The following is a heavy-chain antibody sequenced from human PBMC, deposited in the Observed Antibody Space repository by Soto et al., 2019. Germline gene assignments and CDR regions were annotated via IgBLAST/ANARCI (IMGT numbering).Heavy chain of an antibody. J-gene: IGHJ4*02. CDR1: GGTFSSYT. CDR3: ARAPYDILTGRLEYFDY. V-gene: IGHV1-69*02. Sequence: GASVKVSCKASGGTFSSYTISWVRQAPGQGLEWMGRIIPILGIANYAQKFQGRVTITADKSTSTAYMELSSLRSEDTAVYYCARAPYDILTGRLEYFDYWGQGTLVTVSS. CDR2: IIPILGIA. D-gene: IGHD3-9*01.